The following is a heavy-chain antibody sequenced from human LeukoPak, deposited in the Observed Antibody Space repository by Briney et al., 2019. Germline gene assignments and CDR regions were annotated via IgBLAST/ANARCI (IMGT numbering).Heavy chain of an antibody. CDR2: INHSGST. CDR3: ATGPHYDFWSGYLNYYYYCGMDV. V-gene: IGHV4-34*01. J-gene: IGHJ6*02. Sequence: SETLSLTCAVYGGSFSGYYWSWIRQPPGKGLEWIGEINHSGSTNYNPSLKSRVTISVDTSKNQFSLKLSSVTAADTAVYYCATGPHYDFWSGYLNYYYYCGMDVWGQGTTVTVSS. CDR1: GGSFSGYY. D-gene: IGHD3-3*01.